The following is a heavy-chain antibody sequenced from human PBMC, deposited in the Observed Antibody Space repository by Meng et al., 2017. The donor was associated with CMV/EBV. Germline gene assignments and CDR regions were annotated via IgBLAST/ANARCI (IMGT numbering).Heavy chain of an antibody. CDR3: VRNGYCTSATCYGAFDI. V-gene: IGHV3-74*01. D-gene: IGHD2-2*01. J-gene: IGHJ3*02. CDR1: GFTLSSNW. CDR2: ISNDGSST. Sequence: GGSLRLSCAASGFTLSSNWMHWVRQALGKGLVWVSRISNDGSSTSYADSVKGRFIISRDIAKNTLYLQMHSLRAEDTAVYYCVRNGYCTSATCYGAFDIWGQGTMVTVSS.